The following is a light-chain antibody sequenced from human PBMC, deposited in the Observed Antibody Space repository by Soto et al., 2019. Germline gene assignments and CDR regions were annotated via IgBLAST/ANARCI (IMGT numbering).Light chain of an antibody. CDR1: QSVNNY. J-gene: IGKJ1*01. CDR2: GAS. CDR3: QQYNNWPPWT. Sequence: EVVLTQSPATLSVSLGERATLSCRASQSVNNYLAWYQLKPGQAPRLLISGASTRATGVPARFSGSGSGTDFTLTINSLQSEDFAVYFCQQYNNWPPWTFGQGTKVDIK. V-gene: IGKV3-15*01.